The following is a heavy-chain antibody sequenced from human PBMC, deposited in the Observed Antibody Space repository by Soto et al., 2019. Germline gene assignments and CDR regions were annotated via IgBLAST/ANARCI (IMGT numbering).Heavy chain of an antibody. Sequence: QITLKESGLTLVKPTQTLTLTCTFSGFSLTTSGVAVGWIRQPPGKALEWLALIYWDEDDRYSPSLKSRLTFTKDPSKNQVVLTMTNMDPVDTATYYCVHRHSSAWYAGGVKNWFDSWGQGILVTVSS. CDR3: VHRHSSAWYAGGVKNWFDS. CDR2: IYWDEDD. V-gene: IGHV2-5*02. J-gene: IGHJ5*01. CDR1: GFSLTTSGVA. D-gene: IGHD6-13*01.